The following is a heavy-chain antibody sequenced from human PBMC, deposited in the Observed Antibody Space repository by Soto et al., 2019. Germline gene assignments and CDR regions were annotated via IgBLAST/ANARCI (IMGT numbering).Heavy chain of an antibody. Sequence: GGSLRLSCAASGFTFGNFVMRWVRQTPGKGLEWVSTITESGGDTYYTDSVKGRFTISRDNSKNTLYLQMTSLRAEDTALYYCTRASSDRNHMEVWGPGTTVTVSS. CDR1: GFTFGNFV. CDR2: ITESGGDT. J-gene: IGHJ6*02. V-gene: IGHV3-23*01. CDR3: TRASSDRNHMEV.